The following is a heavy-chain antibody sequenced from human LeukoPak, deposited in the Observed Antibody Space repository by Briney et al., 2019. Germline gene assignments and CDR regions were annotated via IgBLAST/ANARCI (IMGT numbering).Heavy chain of an antibody. CDR1: GYTFTGYY. D-gene: IGHD6-19*01. CDR3: ASLVAMAGTDADY. V-gene: IGHV1-3*01. Sequence: ASVKVSCKASGYTFTGYYMHWVRQAPGQRLEWMGWINAGNGNTKYSQKFQGRVTITRDTSASTAYMELSSLRSEDTAVYYCASLVAMAGTDADYWGQGTLVTVSS. CDR2: INAGNGNT. J-gene: IGHJ4*02.